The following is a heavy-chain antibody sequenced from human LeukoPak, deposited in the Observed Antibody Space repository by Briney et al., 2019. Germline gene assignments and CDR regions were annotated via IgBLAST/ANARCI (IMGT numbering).Heavy chain of an antibody. D-gene: IGHD3-22*01. CDR3: AGDGDSSGYYAAFDI. Sequence: GGSLRLSCAASGFTFSSYSMNWVRQAPGKGLEWVSSISSSSSYIYYADSVKGRFTISRDNAKNSLYLQMNSLRDEDTAVYYCAGDGDSSGYYAAFDIWGQGTMVTVSS. CDR1: GFTFSSYS. J-gene: IGHJ3*02. CDR2: ISSSSSYI. V-gene: IGHV3-21*01.